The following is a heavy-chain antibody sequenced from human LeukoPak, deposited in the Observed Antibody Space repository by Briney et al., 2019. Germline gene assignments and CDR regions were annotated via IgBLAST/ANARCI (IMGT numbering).Heavy chain of an antibody. CDR3: ARGRGSIAARRPWNWFDP. J-gene: IGHJ5*02. CDR1: GGSFSGYY. Sequence: PSETLSLTCAVYGGSFSGYYWSWIRQPPGKGLEWIGEINHSGSTNYNPSLKSRVTMSVDTSKNQFSLKLSSVTAADTAVYYCARGRGSIAARRPWNWFDPWGQGTLVTVSS. V-gene: IGHV4-34*01. D-gene: IGHD6-6*01. CDR2: INHSGST.